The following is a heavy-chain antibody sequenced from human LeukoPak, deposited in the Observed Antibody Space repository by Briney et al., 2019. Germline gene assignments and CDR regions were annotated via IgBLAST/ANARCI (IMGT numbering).Heavy chain of an antibody. V-gene: IGHV4-59*01. Sequence: PSETLSLTCTVSGGSISSYYWSWIRQPPGKGLEWIGYIYYSGSTNYNPSLKSRVTISVDTSKNQFSLKLSSVTAADTAVYYCARENYEDAFDIWGQGTMVTVSS. D-gene: IGHD1-7*01. CDR2: IYYSGST. CDR1: GGSISSYY. J-gene: IGHJ3*02. CDR3: ARENYEDAFDI.